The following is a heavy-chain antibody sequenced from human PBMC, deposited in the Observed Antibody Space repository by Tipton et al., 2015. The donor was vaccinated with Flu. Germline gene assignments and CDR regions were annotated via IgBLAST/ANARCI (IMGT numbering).Heavy chain of an antibody. CDR2: VYYSGST. CDR3: ARVQGATYDSTDGTFMPQFYFGMDV. D-gene: IGHD3-22*01. CDR1: GGSISSGSYY. Sequence: LRLSCTVSGGSISSGSYYWGWIRQPPGKGLEWIGSVYYSGSTYYNPSLKSRVTMPVDTSKNQFSLRLTSVTAADTAVYYCARVQGATYDSTDGTFMPQFYFGMDVWGQGTTVTVSS. J-gene: IGHJ6*02. V-gene: IGHV4-39*07.